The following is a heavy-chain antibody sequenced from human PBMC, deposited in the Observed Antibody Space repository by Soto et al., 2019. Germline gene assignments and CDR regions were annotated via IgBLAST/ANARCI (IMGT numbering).Heavy chain of an antibody. Sequence: GGSLRLSCAGSGFTFTNAWMTWVRQAPGKGLEWVGRIKSKPSGGTTDYNAPVKGRFTISRDDSRNTVYMQMNSLKTEDTGVYYCAAGLGSVDTESWGQGTLVTVSS. CDR1: GFTFTNAW. CDR2: IKSKPSGGTT. V-gene: IGHV3-15*01. D-gene: IGHD1-26*01. CDR3: AAGLGSVDTES. J-gene: IGHJ5*02.